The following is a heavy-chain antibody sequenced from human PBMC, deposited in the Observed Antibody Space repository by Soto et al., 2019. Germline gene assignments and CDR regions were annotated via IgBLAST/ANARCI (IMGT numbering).Heavy chain of an antibody. J-gene: IGHJ1*01. D-gene: IGHD1-1*01. CDR1: GFPFSVYA. CDR3: ANEARRYHFAD. CDR2: IRGSGVTT. Sequence: GGSLRLSCAASGFPFSVYAMSWVRQAPGKGLEWVSAIRGSGVTTYYADSVKGRFTISRDNSKTPLYLQMNSLRADDPAVYYRANEARRYHFADWGQGTLVTVSS. V-gene: IGHV3-23*01.